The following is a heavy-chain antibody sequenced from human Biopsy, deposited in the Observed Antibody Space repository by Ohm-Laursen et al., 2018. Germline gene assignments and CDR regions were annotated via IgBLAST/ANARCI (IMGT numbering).Heavy chain of an antibody. J-gene: IGHJ3*02. V-gene: IGHV4-59*08. D-gene: IGHD3-22*01. CDR1: GGSTSSYY. CDR2: VYYSGST. Sequence: SETLSLTCTVSGGSTSSYYWTWIRQPPGKGLEWIGDVYYSGSTNRNPSLKSRVTILVDTSKNQFSLMLNSVTAADTAVYYCGRREVVITHDAFDTWGQGTMVTVSS. CDR3: GRREVVITHDAFDT.